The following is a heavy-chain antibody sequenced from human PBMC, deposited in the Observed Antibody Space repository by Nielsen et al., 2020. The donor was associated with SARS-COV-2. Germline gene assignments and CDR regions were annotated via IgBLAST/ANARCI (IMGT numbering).Heavy chain of an antibody. CDR1: GYSFTSYW. Sequence: KASCKGSGYSFTSYWISWVRQMPGKGLEWMGRIDPSDSYTNYSPSFQGHVTISADKSISTAYLQWSSLKASDTAMYYCARTPGGGWNFNWFDPWGQGTLVTVSS. J-gene: IGHJ5*02. CDR3: ARTPGGGWNFNWFDP. D-gene: IGHD1-7*01. V-gene: IGHV5-10-1*01. CDR2: IDPSDSYT.